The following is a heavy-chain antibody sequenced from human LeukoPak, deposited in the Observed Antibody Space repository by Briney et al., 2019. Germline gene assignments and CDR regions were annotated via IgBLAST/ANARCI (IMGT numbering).Heavy chain of an antibody. Sequence: PSETLSLTCTVSGASISSSYWSWIRQPPGKRLEWIGYIYYNGNTNSNPSLKSRVTISADTSKNQFSLKLSSVTAADTAIYYCVRGNYDNRGYSNAFDFWGQGTMVTVSS. CDR2: IYYNGNT. J-gene: IGHJ3*01. D-gene: IGHD3-22*01. CDR3: VRGNYDNRGYSNAFDF. V-gene: IGHV4-59*01. CDR1: GASISSSY.